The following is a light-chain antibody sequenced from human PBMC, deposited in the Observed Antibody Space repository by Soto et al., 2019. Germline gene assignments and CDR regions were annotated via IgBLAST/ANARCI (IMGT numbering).Light chain of an antibody. CDR2: LGS. CDR1: QSLLHSNGYNY. Sequence: DIVMTQSPLSLPVTPGEPASISCRSSQSLLHSNGYNYLDWYLQKPGQSPQLLIYLGSNRASGVPDRFSGSGSGTDFTLKISRVEAEDVGVYYCMQALQTHPYTFGQGTKVDIK. J-gene: IGKJ2*01. V-gene: IGKV2-28*01. CDR3: MQALQTHPYT.